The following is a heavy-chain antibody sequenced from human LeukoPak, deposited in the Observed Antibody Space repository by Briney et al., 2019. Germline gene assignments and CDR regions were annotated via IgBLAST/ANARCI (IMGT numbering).Heavy chain of an antibody. V-gene: IGHV5-51*01. Sequence: GESLKISCKGSGYSFTSYWIGWVRQMPGKGLEWMGIIYPGDSDTRYSPSLQGQVTISADKSISTAYLQWSSLEASDTAMYYCARPGSSGWYNYYYGMDVWGQGTTVTVSS. CDR1: GYSFTSYW. CDR2: IYPGDSDT. J-gene: IGHJ6*02. CDR3: ARPGSSGWYNYYYGMDV. D-gene: IGHD6-19*01.